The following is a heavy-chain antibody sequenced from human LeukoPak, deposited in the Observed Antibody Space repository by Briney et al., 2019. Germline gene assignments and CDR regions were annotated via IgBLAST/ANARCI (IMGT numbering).Heavy chain of an antibody. Sequence: PSETLSLTCTVSGDSISSSNCYWGWIRQPPGKGLEWIGSIYYSGSTYYNPSLKSRVTISVDTSKNQFSLKLSSVTAADTAVYYCARHPRLLGGFDYWGQGTLVTVSS. CDR3: ARHPRLLGGFDY. D-gene: IGHD6-25*01. J-gene: IGHJ4*02. CDR2: IYYSGST. CDR1: GDSISSSNCY. V-gene: IGHV4-39*01.